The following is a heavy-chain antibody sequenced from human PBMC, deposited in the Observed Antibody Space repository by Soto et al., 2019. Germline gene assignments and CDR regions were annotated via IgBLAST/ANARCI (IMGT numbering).Heavy chain of an antibody. CDR3: AHRGTITIFGVVMGDNWFDP. V-gene: IGHV2-5*02. J-gene: IGHJ5*02. Sequence: QITLKESGPTLVKPTQTLTLTCTFSGFSLSTSGVGVGWIRQPPGKALELLALIYWDDDKRYSPSLKSRLTITKDPSKNQVVLTMTNMDPVDTATYYCAHRGTITIFGVVMGDNWFDPWGQGTLVTVSS. CDR1: GFSLSTSGVG. CDR2: IYWDDDK. D-gene: IGHD3-3*01.